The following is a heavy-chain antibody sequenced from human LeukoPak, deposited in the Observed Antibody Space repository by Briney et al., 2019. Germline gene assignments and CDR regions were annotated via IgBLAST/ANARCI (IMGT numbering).Heavy chain of an antibody. Sequence: GGSLRLSCAASGFTFSSYSMNWVRQAPGKGLEWVSSISSRSSYIYYADSVKGRFTISRDNSKNTLYLQMNSLRAEDTAVYYCANGWYYYDSSGYNYFDYWGQGTLVTVSS. D-gene: IGHD3-22*01. J-gene: IGHJ4*02. CDR2: ISSRSSYI. CDR1: GFTFSSYS. CDR3: ANGWYYYDSSGYNYFDY. V-gene: IGHV3-21*04.